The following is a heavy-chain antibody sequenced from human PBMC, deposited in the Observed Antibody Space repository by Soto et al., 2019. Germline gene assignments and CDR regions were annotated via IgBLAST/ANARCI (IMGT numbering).Heavy chain of an antibody. CDR1: GGSISSGGYS. D-gene: IGHD3-10*01. V-gene: IGHV4-30-2*01. CDR3: PAAGGVTRYY. Sequence: QLQLQESGSGLVKPSQTLSLTCAVSGGSISSGGYSWSWIRQPPGKGLEWIGYIYHSGSTYYNPSLRSRDTISVNMSKSQFSRKLSPLTARDLMVYYCPAAGGVTRYYGGQVTMVPVSS. J-gene: IGHJ4*02. CDR2: IYHSGST.